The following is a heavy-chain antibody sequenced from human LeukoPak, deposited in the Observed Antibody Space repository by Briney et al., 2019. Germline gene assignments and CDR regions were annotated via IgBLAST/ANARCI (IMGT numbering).Heavy chain of an antibody. CDR3: ARDGGPSVAENWFDP. D-gene: IGHD6-19*01. V-gene: IGHV1-2*02. Sequence: ASVKVSCKASGYTFTGYYMHWVRQAPGQGLEWMGWINPNSGGTNYAQKFQGRVTMTRETSTSTVYMELSSLRSEDTAVYYCARDGGPSVAENWFDPWGQGTLVTVSS. J-gene: IGHJ5*02. CDR2: INPNSGGT. CDR1: GYTFTGYY.